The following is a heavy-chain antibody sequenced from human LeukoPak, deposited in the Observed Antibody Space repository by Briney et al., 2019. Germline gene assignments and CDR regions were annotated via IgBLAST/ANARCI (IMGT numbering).Heavy chain of an antibody. V-gene: IGHV4-39*07. CDR1: GGSISSSSYY. CDR2: IYYSGST. D-gene: IGHD3-22*01. Sequence: PSETLSLTCTVSGGSISSSSYYWGWIRQPPGKGLEWIGSIYYSGSTYYNPSLKSRVTMSVDTSKNQFSLKLSSVTAADTAVYYCASETNYYDSSGYYSESWWFDPWGQGTLVTVSS. J-gene: IGHJ5*02. CDR3: ASETNYYDSSGYYSESWWFDP.